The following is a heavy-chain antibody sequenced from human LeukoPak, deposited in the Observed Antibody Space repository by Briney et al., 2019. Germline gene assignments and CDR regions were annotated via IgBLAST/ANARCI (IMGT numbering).Heavy chain of an antibody. CDR2: IYYSGST. Sequence: PSETLALTCTVSGGSISNSSYDWGWIRQPPGKGLEWIGSIYYSGSTYYNPSLKSRLTIPVDTSKNQFSLKLSSVTAADTAVYYCARRGGSGSDQYFQHWGQGTLVTVSS. CDR3: ARRGGSGSDQYFQH. J-gene: IGHJ1*01. D-gene: IGHD1-26*01. CDR1: GGSISNSSYD. V-gene: IGHV4-39*01.